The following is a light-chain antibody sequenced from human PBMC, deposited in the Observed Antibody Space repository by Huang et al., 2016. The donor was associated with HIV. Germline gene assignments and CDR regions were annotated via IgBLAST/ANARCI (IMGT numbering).Light chain of an antibody. V-gene: IGKV4-1*01. Sequence: DIVMTQSPDSLAVSLGERATITCKSSRSVFHSPHKNNDLAWYQQKPGQPPKLLLYWASARESGVPDRFNGSGSGTDFTFTISSLQAEDVALYYCQQYYKTPLTFGGGTRVELK. CDR2: WAS. CDR3: QQYYKTPLT. CDR1: RSVFHSPHKNND. J-gene: IGKJ4*01.